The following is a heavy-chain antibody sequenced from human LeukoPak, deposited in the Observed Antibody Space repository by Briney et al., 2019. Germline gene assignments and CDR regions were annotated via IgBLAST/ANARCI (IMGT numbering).Heavy chain of an antibody. CDR3: AREQDGGYD. J-gene: IGHJ4*02. V-gene: IGHV3-53*01. D-gene: IGHD6-25*01. Sequence: PGGSLRLSCAASGFTVSSSYMSWVRQAPGKGLEWVSIIYSGGSTYYADSLKGRFTISRDNSKNTLYLQMNSLRGEDTAVYYCAREQDGGYDWGQGTLVTVSS. CDR1: GFTVSSSY. CDR2: IYSGGST.